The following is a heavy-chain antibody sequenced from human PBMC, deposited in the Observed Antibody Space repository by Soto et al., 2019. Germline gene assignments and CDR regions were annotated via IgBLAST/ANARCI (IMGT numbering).Heavy chain of an antibody. CDR1: GGTFSSYA. J-gene: IGHJ4*02. V-gene: IGHV1-69*13. CDR3: ASGLRSSGWYFDFDY. Sequence: SVKASCNASGGTFSSYAISWVRQAPGQGLEWMGVIIPIFGTANYAQKFQGRVTITADESTSTAYMELSSLRSEDTAVYYCASGLRSSGWYFDFDYWSQGTLVTVSS. CDR2: IIPIFGTA. D-gene: IGHD6-19*01.